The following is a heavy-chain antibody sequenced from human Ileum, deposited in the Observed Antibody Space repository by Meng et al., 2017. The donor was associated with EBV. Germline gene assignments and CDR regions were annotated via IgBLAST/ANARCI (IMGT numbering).Heavy chain of an antibody. D-gene: IGHD2-15*01. CDR1: GGSVSSGINS. J-gene: IGHJ4*02. CDR2: IHYTRSY. Sequence: GQLQEWGRVLGNASETLSITWTASGGSVSSGINSWSWTRQPAGKGLEWISYIHYTRSYNYKPSLKSRITISVDTSKNHFSLRLSSVTDADMAVYYCAGDRGGNNVFDYWGQGTLVTVSS. V-gene: IGHV4-61*03. CDR3: AGDRGGNNVFDY.